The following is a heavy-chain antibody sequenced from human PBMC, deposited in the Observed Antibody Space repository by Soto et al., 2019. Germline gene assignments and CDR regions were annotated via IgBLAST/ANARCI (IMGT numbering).Heavy chain of an antibody. Sequence: QITLKESGPTLVKPTQTLTLTCTFSGFSLSTSGVGVGWIRQPPGKALEWLALIYWDDDKRYSPSLKSRLTITKVTSKNQVVLTMTNMDPVDTATYYCTHRPSWAVETWFDPWGQGTLVTVSS. CDR1: GFSLSTSGVG. CDR2: IYWDDDK. J-gene: IGHJ5*02. D-gene: IGHD2-2*01. CDR3: THRPSWAVETWFDP. V-gene: IGHV2-5*02.